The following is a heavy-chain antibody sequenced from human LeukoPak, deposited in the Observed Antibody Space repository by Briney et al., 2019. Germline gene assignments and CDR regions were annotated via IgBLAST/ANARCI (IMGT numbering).Heavy chain of an antibody. CDR3: ARGGGGVAGTLDY. CDR1: GFTLSSNY. J-gene: IGHJ4*02. Sequence: GGSLRLSCAASGFTLSSNYMSWVRQAPGKGLEWVSVIYSGGSTYYADSVKGRFTISRDNSKNTLYLQMNSLRAEYTAVYYCARGGGGVAGTLDYWGQGTLVTVSS. D-gene: IGHD6-19*01. V-gene: IGHV3-53*01. CDR2: IYSGGST.